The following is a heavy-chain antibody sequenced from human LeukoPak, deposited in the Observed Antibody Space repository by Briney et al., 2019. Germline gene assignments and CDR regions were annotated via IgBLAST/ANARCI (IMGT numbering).Heavy chain of an antibody. CDR2: ISYDGSNK. CDR1: GFTFSSYA. D-gene: IGHD2-2*01. Sequence: GGSLRLSCAASGFTFSSYAMHWVRQAPGKGLEGVAVISYDGSNKYYADSVKGRFTISRDNSKNTLYLQMNSLRAEDTAVYYCARGARCSSTSCYPSYNWFDPWGQGTLVTVSS. CDR3: ARGARCSSTSCYPSYNWFDP. J-gene: IGHJ5*02. V-gene: IGHV3-30-3*01.